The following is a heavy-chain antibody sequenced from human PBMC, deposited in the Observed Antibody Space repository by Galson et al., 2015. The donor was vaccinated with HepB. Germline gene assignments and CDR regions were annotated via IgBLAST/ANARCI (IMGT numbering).Heavy chain of an antibody. D-gene: IGHD1-26*01. CDR2: ISSSGKILSGSGDIT. V-gene: IGHV3-11*01. CDR3: ARVNYREGYYSTKYYYYMDV. J-gene: IGHJ6*03. CDR1: GFTLSNYY. Sequence: SLRLSCAASGFTLSNYYMSWIRQAPGKGLEWISYISSSGKILSGSGDITYYEDSVRGRFTISRDSAKNSLYLQLNSLRAEDTALYYCARVNYREGYYSTKYYYYMDVWGKGTTVTVSS.